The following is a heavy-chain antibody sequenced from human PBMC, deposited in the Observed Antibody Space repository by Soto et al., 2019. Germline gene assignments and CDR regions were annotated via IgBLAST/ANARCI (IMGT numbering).Heavy chain of an antibody. CDR3: ARAIGPTLFDY. D-gene: IGHD3-22*01. Sequence: GGSLRLSCSASGFTFSSCDMHWVRQGPGKGLEWVSAIDTAGDTNYADSVKGRFTISRENAKNSVYLQMNSLRAGDTAIYFCARAIGPTLFDYWGQGTLVTASS. V-gene: IGHV3-13*04. CDR1: GFTFSSCD. J-gene: IGHJ4*02. CDR2: IDTAGDT.